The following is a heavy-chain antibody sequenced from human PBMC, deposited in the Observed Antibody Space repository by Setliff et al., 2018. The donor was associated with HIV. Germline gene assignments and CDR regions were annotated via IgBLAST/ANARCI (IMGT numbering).Heavy chain of an antibody. D-gene: IGHD3-22*01. Sequence: GGSLRLSCAASGFTFSSYWMHWVRQVPGKGLVWVSRIKTDGTSTTYADSVKGRFTISRDDAKNTLYLQMSSLRAEDTAVYYCAKAHPGSSGLIDYWGQGTMVTVSS. J-gene: IGHJ4*03. V-gene: IGHV3-74*01. CDR2: IKTDGTST. CDR3: AKAHPGSSGLIDY. CDR1: GFTFSSYW.